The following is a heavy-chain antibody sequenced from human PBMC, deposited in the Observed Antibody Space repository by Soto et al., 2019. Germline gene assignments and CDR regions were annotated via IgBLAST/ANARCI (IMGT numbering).Heavy chain of an antibody. D-gene: IGHD3-3*01. CDR2: INPNSGGT. J-gene: IGHJ4*02. Sequence: ASLKVSCKASGYTFTGYYMHWVRQAPGQGLEWMGWINPNSGGTNYAQKFQGRVTMTRDTSISTAYMELSRLRSDDTAVYYCARGALITIFGVVIFTHLDYWGQGTLVTVSS. V-gene: IGHV1-2*02. CDR1: GYTFTGYY. CDR3: ARGALITIFGVVIFTHLDY.